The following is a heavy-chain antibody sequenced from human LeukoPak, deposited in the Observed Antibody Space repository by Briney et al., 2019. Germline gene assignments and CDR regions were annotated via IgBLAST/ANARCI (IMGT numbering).Heavy chain of an antibody. Sequence: GGSLRLSCAASGFTFTTYAMSWVRQAPGKGLEWVSSIGGSGGSTYYADSVKGRFTISRDNSQNTLYLQMNSLRAEDTAVYYCARDYYFDHWGQGTLVTVSS. CDR1: GFTFTTYA. V-gene: IGHV3-23*01. CDR3: ARDYYFDH. J-gene: IGHJ4*02. CDR2: IGGSGGST.